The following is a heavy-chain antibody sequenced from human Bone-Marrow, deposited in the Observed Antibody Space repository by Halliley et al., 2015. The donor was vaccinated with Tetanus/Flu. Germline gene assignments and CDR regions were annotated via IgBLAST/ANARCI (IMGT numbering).Heavy chain of an antibody. CDR2: ISADGSIR. V-gene: IGHV3-30*18. D-gene: IGHD3-10*01. Sequence: EWVAVISADGSIRFYADSVKGRFTISRDNSKNTLYLQMNSLRAEDTAGYYCAKEAPGTHYDYWGQGTQVTVSS. J-gene: IGHJ4*02. CDR3: AKEAPGTHYDY.